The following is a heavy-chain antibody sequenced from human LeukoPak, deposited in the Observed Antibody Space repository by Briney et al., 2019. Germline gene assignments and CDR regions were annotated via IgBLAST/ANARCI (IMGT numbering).Heavy chain of an antibody. J-gene: IGHJ5*02. V-gene: IGHV4-38-2*02. D-gene: IGHD2-2*01. Sequence: SETLSLTCTVSGYSLSSGYYWGWIRQPPGKGLEWIGSIYHSGSTYYNPSLKSRVTISVDTSKNQFSLKLSSVTAADTAVYYCARVVCSSTSCYAGWFDPWGQGTLVTVSS. CDR1: GYSLSSGYY. CDR2: IYHSGST. CDR3: ARVVCSSTSCYAGWFDP.